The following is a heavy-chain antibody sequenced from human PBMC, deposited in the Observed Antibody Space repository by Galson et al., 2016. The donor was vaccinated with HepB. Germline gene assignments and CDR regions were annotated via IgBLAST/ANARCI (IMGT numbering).Heavy chain of an antibody. J-gene: IGHJ3*01. CDR3: AGRCDSYGAPVTFDV. CDR2: VNHSGGT. Sequence: IRRPPGKGLEWIGEVNHSGGTNYNPSLMSRVTMSVAAARNQVSLRLTSVNDADTAVYYCAGRCDSYGAPVTFDVWGLGTMVTVSS. V-gene: IGHV4-34*01. D-gene: IGHD2-21*01.